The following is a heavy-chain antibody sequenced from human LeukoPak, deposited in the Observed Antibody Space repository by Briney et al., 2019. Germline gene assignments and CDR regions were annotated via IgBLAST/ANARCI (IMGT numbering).Heavy chain of an antibody. CDR2: IRYDGSNK. Sequence: GGSLRLSCAASGFTFSSYGMHWVRQAPGKGLEWVAFIRYDGSNKYYADSVKGRFTISRDNSKNTLYLQMDSLRAEDTAVYYCAKDLGYYYDSSGPFDYWGQGTLVTASS. CDR1: GFTFSSYG. D-gene: IGHD3-22*01. CDR3: AKDLGYYYDSSGPFDY. V-gene: IGHV3-30*02. J-gene: IGHJ4*02.